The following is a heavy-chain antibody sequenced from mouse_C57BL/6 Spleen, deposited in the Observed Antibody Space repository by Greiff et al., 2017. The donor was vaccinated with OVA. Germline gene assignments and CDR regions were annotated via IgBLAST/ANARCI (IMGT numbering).Heavy chain of an antibody. J-gene: IGHJ2*01. D-gene: IGHD1-1*01. Sequence: EVMLVESGGGLVQPGGSLSLSCAASGFTFTDYYMSWVRPPPGKALEWLGFIRNKANGYTTEYSASVKGRFTISRDNSQSILYLQMNALRAEDSATYYCARYSFTTVVDYFDYWGQGTTLTVSS. V-gene: IGHV7-3*01. CDR2: IRNKANGYTT. CDR3: ARYSFTTVVDYFDY. CDR1: GFTFTDYY.